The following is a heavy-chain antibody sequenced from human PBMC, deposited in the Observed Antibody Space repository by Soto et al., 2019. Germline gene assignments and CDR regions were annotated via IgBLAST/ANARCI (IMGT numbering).Heavy chain of an antibody. Sequence: QVQLVESGGGVVQPGRSLRLSCAASGFTFSSYAMHWVRQAPGKGLEWGAVISYDGSNKYYADSVKGRFTISRDNSKNTLYLQMNSLRSEDTAVYYCARDRWGYSSSPGVYYYYGMDVWGQGTTVTVSS. CDR2: ISYDGSNK. D-gene: IGHD6-6*01. CDR3: ARDRWGYSSSPGVYYYYGMDV. V-gene: IGHV3-30-3*01. J-gene: IGHJ6*02. CDR1: GFTFSSYA.